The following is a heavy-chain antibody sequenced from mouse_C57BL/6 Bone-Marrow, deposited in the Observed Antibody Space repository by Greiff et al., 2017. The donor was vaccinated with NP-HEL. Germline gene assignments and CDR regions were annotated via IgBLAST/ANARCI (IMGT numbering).Heavy chain of an antibody. CDR2: IRSKSSNYAT. CDR1: GFTFNTYA. D-gene: IGHD1-1*01. J-gene: IGHJ1*03. V-gene: IGHV10-3*01. Sequence: VQLQQSGGGLVQPKGSLKLSCAASGFTFNTYAMHWVRQAPGKGLEWVARIRSKSSNYATYYADSVKDRFTISRDDSQSMLYLQMNNLKTEDTAMYYCVRDGYYGSSYYWYFDVWGTGTTVTVSS. CDR3: VRDGYYGSSYYWYFDV.